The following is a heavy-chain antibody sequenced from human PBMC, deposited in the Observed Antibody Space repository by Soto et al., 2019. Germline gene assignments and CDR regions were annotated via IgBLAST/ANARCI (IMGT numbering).Heavy chain of an antibody. CDR1: GGSISSGDYY. J-gene: IGHJ6*02. Sequence: PSETLSLTCTVSGGSISSGDYYWSWIRQPPGKGLEWIGYIYYSGSTYYNPSLKSRVTISVDTSKNQFSLKLSSVTAADTAVYYCARGGVVVAATSWSYYYYGMDVCGQGTTVTVSS. V-gene: IGHV4-30-4*01. D-gene: IGHD2-15*01. CDR3: ARGGVVVAATSWSYYYYGMDV. CDR2: IYYSGST.